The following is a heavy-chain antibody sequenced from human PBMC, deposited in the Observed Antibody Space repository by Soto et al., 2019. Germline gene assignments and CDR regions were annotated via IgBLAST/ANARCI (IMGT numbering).Heavy chain of an antibody. CDR1: GYTFSSYT. V-gene: IGHV1-18*01. CDR2: ISAYNGNT. J-gene: IGHJ4*02. Sequence: QVQLVQSGAEVKKSGASVKVSCKASGYTFSSYTISWVRQAPGQGLEWMGWISAYNGNTKYAQKLQDRVTMTTDTSTNTACMELRSLRSDDTAVYYYARDSPPFDYWGQGTLVTVSS. CDR3: ARDSPPFDY.